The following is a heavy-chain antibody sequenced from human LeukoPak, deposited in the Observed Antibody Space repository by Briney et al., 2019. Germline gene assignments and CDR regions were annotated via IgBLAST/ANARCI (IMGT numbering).Heavy chain of an antibody. V-gene: IGHV3-23*01. CDR2: ISGSGGST. J-gene: IGHJ4*02. CDR1: GFTFSSYA. D-gene: IGHD6-13*01. CDR3: TGIAAAGSNDY. Sequence: GGSLRLSCAASGFTFSSYAMSWVRQAPGKGLGWVSAISGSGGSTYYADSVKGRFTISRDNSKNTLYLQMNSLRAEDTAVYYCTGIAAAGSNDYWGQGTLVTVSS.